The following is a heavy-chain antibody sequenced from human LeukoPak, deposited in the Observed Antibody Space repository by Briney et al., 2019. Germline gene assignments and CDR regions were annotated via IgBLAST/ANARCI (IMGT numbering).Heavy chain of an antibody. V-gene: IGHV4-61*01. CDR1: GGSISSGSYH. CDR3: ARDNRESITIFGGPRASFDP. Sequence: SETLSLTCTVSGGSISSGSYHWSWIRQPPGKGLEWIGYIYYSGSTNYNPSLKSRVTISVDTSKNQFSLKLSSVTAADTAVYYCARDNRESITIFGGPRASFDPWGQGTLVTVSS. CDR2: IYYSGST. J-gene: IGHJ5*02. D-gene: IGHD3-3*01.